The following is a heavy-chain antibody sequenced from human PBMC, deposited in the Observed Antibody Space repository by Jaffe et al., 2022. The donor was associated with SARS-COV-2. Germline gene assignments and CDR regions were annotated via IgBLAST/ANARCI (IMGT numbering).Heavy chain of an antibody. CDR1: GGSFSGYY. J-gene: IGHJ4*02. CDR2: INHSGST. CDR3: ARWQQQLIYFDY. V-gene: IGHV4-34*01. D-gene: IGHD6-13*01. Sequence: QVQLQQWGAGLLKPSETLSLTCAVYGGSFSGYYWSWIRQPPGKGLEWIGEINHSGSTNYNPSLKSRVTISVDTSKNQFSLKLSSVTAADTAVYYCARWQQQLIYFDYWGQGTLVTVSS.